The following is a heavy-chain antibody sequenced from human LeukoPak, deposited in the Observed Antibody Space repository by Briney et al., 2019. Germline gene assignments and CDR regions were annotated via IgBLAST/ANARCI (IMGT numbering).Heavy chain of an antibody. CDR1: GYTFTSYD. Sequence: ASVKVSCKASGYTFTSYDINWVRQATGQGLEWMGWMNPNSGNTGYAQKFQGRGTMTRNTSISTAYLELSSLRSEDPAVYYCARVLSFRITIFGVVIKGMDVWGQGTTVTVSS. CDR3: ARVLSFRITIFGVVIKGMDV. J-gene: IGHJ6*02. V-gene: IGHV1-8*01. D-gene: IGHD3-3*01. CDR2: MNPNSGNT.